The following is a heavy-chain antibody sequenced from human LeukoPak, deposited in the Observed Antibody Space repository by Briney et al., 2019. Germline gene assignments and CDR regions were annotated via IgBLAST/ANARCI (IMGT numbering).Heavy chain of an antibody. CDR1: GGTFSSYA. Sequence: GASVKVSCKASGGTFSSYAISWVRQAPGQGLEWMGWINPNSGGTNYAQKFQGRVTMTRDTSISTAYMELSRLRSDDTAVYYCARDNRFGESNWFDPWGQGTLVTVSS. CDR2: INPNSGGT. J-gene: IGHJ5*02. D-gene: IGHD3-10*01. CDR3: ARDNRFGESNWFDP. V-gene: IGHV1-2*02.